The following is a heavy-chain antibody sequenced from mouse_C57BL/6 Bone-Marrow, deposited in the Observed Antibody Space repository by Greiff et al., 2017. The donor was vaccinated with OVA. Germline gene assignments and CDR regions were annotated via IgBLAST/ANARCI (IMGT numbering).Heavy chain of an antibody. CDR1: GYTFTSYW. J-gene: IGHJ4*01. V-gene: IGHV1-59*01. Sequence: VQLQQPGAELVRPGTSVQLSCKASGYTFTSYWMHWVKQRPGQGLEWIGVIDPSDSYTNYNQKFKGKATLTVDTSSSTAYMQLSSLTSEDSAVYYCARCLYGKGYAMDYWGQGTSVTVSS. D-gene: IGHD1-1*02. CDR2: IDPSDSYT. CDR3: ARCLYGKGYAMDY.